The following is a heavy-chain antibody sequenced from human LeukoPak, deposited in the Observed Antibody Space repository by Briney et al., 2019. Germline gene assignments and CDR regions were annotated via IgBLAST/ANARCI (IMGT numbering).Heavy chain of an antibody. CDR2: IIPNFGTR. CDR3: AREAAADDYGDYGPIDI. Sequence: SVKVSCQASGGTFNSETISWVRQAPGQGLDWMGGIIPNFGTRNYAQKFQGRVTMTADKPTSTAFMELRSLRSEDTAVYYCAREAAADDYGDYGPIDIWGQGTMVIVSS. V-gene: IGHV1-69*06. CDR1: GGTFNSET. J-gene: IGHJ3*02. D-gene: IGHD4-17*01.